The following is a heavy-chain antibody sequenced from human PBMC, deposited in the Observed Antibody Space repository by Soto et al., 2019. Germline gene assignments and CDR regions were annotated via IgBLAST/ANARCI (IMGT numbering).Heavy chain of an antibody. CDR2: IYWDDDK. Sequence: QITLKESGPTLVKPTQTLTLTCTFSGFSLNTSGVGVGWIRQPPGKALEWLALIYWDDDKRYSPSNKSRLTITKDTSKNQGVLTMTNMDPVDTATYYCAHRRGYDILTGINFDYWGQGTLVTVSS. D-gene: IGHD3-9*01. V-gene: IGHV2-5*02. J-gene: IGHJ4*02. CDR1: GFSLNTSGVG. CDR3: AHRRGYDILTGINFDY.